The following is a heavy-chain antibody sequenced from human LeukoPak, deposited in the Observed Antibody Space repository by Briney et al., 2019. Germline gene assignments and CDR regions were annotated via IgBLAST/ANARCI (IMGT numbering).Heavy chain of an antibody. J-gene: IGHJ4*02. CDR2: IYTSGST. Sequence: SQTLSLTCTVYGGSISSGSYYWSWVRQPAGKGLQWIGRIYTSGSTNYNPSLKSRVTISVDTSKNQFSLKLSSVTAADTAVYYCARGFCSSTSCYIGYWGQGTLVTASS. CDR3: ARGFCSSTSCYIGY. V-gene: IGHV4-61*02. D-gene: IGHD2-2*02. CDR1: GGSISSGSYY.